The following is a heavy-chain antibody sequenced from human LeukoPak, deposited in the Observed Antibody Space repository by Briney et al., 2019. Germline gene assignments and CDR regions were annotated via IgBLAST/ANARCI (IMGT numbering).Heavy chain of an antibody. D-gene: IGHD5-18*01. Sequence: ASVKVSCKVSGYTLTELSMHWVRQAPGKGLEWMGGFDPEDGETIYAQKFQGRVTMTRNTSISTAYMELSSLRSEDTAVYYCARVAALDYMDVWGKGTTVTVSS. CDR3: ARVAALDYMDV. V-gene: IGHV1-24*01. CDR2: FDPEDGET. CDR1: GYTLTELS. J-gene: IGHJ6*03.